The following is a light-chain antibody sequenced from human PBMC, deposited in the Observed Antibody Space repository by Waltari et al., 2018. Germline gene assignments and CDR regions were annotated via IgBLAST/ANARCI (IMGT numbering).Light chain of an antibody. CDR3: QQSYASPLT. J-gene: IGKJ4*01. CDR1: QNINNY. CDR2: ATS. V-gene: IGKV1-39*01. Sequence: DIQMTQSPSSLSASVGDRVTITCRASQNINNYLNWYHQTPGKAPKLLIYATSNLQSGVPSRFSGSGSGTDFTLTISSLQPEDFATCYCQQSYASPLTFGGGTKVEI.